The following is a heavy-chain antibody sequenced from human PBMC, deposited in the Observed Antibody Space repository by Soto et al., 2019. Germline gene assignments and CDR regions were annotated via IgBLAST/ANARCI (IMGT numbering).Heavy chain of an antibody. CDR3: WRNDGDDSTNF. Sequence: ASVKVSCKASGYTFTSYGLNWVRRAPGQGLEWMGRIASHDGSTVSAQSFQGSLTLTRDTFTNTAYLELGALTSDDTGLYFCWRNDGDDSTNFWGQGTLVTVSS. CDR2: IASHDGST. CDR1: GYTFTSYG. D-gene: IGHD3-22*01. J-gene: IGHJ4*02. V-gene: IGHV1-18*04.